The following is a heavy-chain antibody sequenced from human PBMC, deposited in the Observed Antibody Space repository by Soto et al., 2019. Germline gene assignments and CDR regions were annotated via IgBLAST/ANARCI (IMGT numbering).Heavy chain of an antibody. V-gene: IGHV4-34*01. CDR2: INHSGST. CDR3: ARGLRYFDWLLYHGYYYGMDV. J-gene: IGHJ6*04. D-gene: IGHD3-9*01. CDR1: GGSFSGYY. Sequence: SSETLSLTCAVYGGSFSGYYWSWIRQPPGKGLEWIGEINHSGSTNYNPSLKSRVTISVDTSKNQFSLKLSSVTAADTAVYYCARGLRYFDWLLYHGYYYGMDVWGKGPTVTVSS.